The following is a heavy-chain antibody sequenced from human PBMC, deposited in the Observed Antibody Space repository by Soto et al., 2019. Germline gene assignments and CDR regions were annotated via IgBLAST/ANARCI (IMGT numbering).Heavy chain of an antibody. Sequence: EVQLVESGGGLVQPGGSLRLSCAASGVTLSNYSMNWVRQAPGKGLEGVSYSSRSSSTIYYADSVKGRFTIFRDNDKNSLDLQMNSLRDEDTAVYYCERARPWFDPWGQGTLVTVSS. CDR2: SSRSSSTI. CDR3: ERARPWFDP. CDR1: GVTLSNYS. V-gene: IGHV3-48*02. J-gene: IGHJ5*02.